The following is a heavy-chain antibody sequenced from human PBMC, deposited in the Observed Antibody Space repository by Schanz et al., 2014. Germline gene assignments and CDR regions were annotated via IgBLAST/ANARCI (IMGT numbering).Heavy chain of an antibody. D-gene: IGHD5-18*01. Sequence: VQLVESGGGLVQPGGSLRLSCAASGFSFSTYAMHWVRQAPGKGLEWVAVILYDGSKTYYADSVKGRFTISRDNSKNALSLQMNRLRAEDTAVYYCAREEGYGYGPGAFDIWGQGTMVTVSS. CDR3: AREEGYGYGPGAFDI. CDR1: GFSFSTYA. CDR2: ILYDGSKT. J-gene: IGHJ3*02. V-gene: IGHV3-30*04.